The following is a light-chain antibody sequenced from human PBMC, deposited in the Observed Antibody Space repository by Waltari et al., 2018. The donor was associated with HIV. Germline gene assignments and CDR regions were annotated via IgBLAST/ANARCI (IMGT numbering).Light chain of an antibody. V-gene: IGLV2-8*01. CDR1: SCDIGRSDF. CDR2: AVS. Sequence: SASGPPVQSVTISCTGTSCDIGRSDFVSWYQFPPDKVPRLIIYAVSNRPSGVPDRFSGSKSGNTASLTVSGLQTDDDADYYCSSYASNNSFVVFGGETKLTVL. CDR3: SSYASNNSFVV. J-gene: IGLJ2*01.